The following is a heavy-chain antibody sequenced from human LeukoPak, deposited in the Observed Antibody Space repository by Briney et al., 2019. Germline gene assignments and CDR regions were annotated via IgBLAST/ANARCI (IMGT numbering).Heavy chain of an antibody. CDR2: ITSDGSST. D-gene: IGHD3-16*01. J-gene: IGHJ3*02. V-gene: IGHV3-74*01. Sequence: GGSLRLSCAASGFTFSSYWMHWVRQAPGEGLVWVARITSDGSSTSHADSVKCRFTISRDNAKNTLYLQMNSLRAEDTAVYYCARDYAVGESFDIWGQGTLVTVSS. CDR1: GFTFSSYW. CDR3: ARDYAVGESFDI.